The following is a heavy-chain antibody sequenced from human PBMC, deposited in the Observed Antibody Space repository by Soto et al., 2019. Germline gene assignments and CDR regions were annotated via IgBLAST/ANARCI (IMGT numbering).Heavy chain of an antibody. D-gene: IGHD1-7*01. CDR1: GFSLSNARMG. Sequence: QVTLKESGLVLVKPTETLTLPCTVSGFSLSNARMGVSWIRQPPGKALEWLAHIFSNDDKSYSTSLKRRLTISKDTSKSQVVLTMTNMDPVDTATYYCAAELRYAFDIWGQGTMVTVSS. CDR3: AAELRYAFDI. V-gene: IGHV2-26*01. J-gene: IGHJ3*02. CDR2: IFSNDDK.